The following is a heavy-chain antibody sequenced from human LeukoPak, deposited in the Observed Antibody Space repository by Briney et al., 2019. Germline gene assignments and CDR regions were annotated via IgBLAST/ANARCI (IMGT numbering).Heavy chain of an antibody. Sequence: GGSLRLSCAASGFTFDDYTMHWVRQAPGKGLEWVSLISWDGGSTYYADSVKGRFTISRDNAKNSLYLQMNSLRAEDTAVYYCARVGVLRYFDSSPRNYWGQGTLVTVSS. CDR2: ISWDGGST. CDR3: ARVGVLRYFDSSPRNY. J-gene: IGHJ4*02. V-gene: IGHV3-43*01. D-gene: IGHD3-9*01. CDR1: GFTFDDYT.